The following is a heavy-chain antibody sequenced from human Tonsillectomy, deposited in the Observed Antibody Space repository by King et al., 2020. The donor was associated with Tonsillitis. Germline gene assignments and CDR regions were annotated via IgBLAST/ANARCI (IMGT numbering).Heavy chain of an antibody. D-gene: IGHD5-12*01. CDR3: AKGRRSHPATCYED. CDR1: GFSFSSYA. CDR2: ISGSGGST. V-gene: IGHV3-23*04. Sequence: VQLVESGGGSVQSGGSLRLSCAASGFSFSSYAMSWVRQAPGKGLEWVSTISGSGGSTYYADSVKGRFAISRDNSKNTLILQVNSLRAEDTAVYYCAKGRRSHPATCYEDWGQGALVTVSS. J-gene: IGHJ4*02.